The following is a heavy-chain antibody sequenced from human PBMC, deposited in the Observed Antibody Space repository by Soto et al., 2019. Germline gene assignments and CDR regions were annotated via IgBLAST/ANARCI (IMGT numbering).Heavy chain of an antibody. CDR1: GGTFSSYA. CDR3: ARDHPGTTGSFDY. Sequence: ASVKVSCKASGGTFSSYAISWVRQAPGQGLEWMGGIIPIFGTANYAQKFQGRVTITADESTSTAYMELSSLRSEDTAVYYCARDHPGTTGSFDYWGQGTLVTVSS. CDR2: IIPIFGTA. J-gene: IGHJ4*02. D-gene: IGHD1-7*01. V-gene: IGHV1-69*13.